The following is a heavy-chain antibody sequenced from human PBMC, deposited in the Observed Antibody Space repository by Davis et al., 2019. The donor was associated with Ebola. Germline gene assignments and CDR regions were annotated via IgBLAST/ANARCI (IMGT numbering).Heavy chain of an antibody. J-gene: IGHJ4*02. V-gene: IGHV1-69*13. CDR1: GGTFSSYA. CDR3: AGASTSMVKGVIIKNTLDY. Sequence: SVKVSCKASGGTFSSYAISWVRQDPGQGLVWMGGIIPIFGTANYAQKFQGRVTITADESTSTAYMELSSLRSEDTAVYYCAGASTSMVKGVIIKNTLDYWGQGTLVTVSS. CDR2: IIPIFGTA. D-gene: IGHD3-10*01.